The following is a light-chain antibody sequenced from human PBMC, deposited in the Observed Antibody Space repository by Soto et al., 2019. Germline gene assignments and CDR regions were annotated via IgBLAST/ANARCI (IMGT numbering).Light chain of an antibody. CDR2: EVN. J-gene: IGLJ1*01. Sequence: QSALTQPPSASGSPGQSVTISCTGTSSDVGGYNYVSCYQQHPGKVPKLMVYEVNKRPSGVTDRFSGSKSGNTASLTVSGLQAEDEADYYCTSYAGGNNVFGTGTKVTVL. V-gene: IGLV2-8*01. CDR1: SSDVGGYNY. CDR3: TSYAGGNNV.